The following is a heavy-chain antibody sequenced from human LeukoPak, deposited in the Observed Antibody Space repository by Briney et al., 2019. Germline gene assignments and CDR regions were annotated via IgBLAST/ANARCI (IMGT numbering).Heavy chain of an antibody. Sequence: ASVKVSCKASGYRFTTYDLNWVRQAPGQGLEWMGWISAYNGNTNYAQKLQGRVTMTTDTSTSTAYMELRSLRSDDTAVYYCARDKETYYDIFRDRRFLPNDAFDIWGQGTMVTVSS. J-gene: IGHJ3*02. CDR3: ARDKETYYDIFRDRRFLPNDAFDI. CDR2: ISAYNGNT. V-gene: IGHV1-18*01. D-gene: IGHD3-9*01. CDR1: GYRFTTYD.